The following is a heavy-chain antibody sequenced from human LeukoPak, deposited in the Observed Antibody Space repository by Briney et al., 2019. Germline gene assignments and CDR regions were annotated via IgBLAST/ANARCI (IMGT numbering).Heavy chain of an antibody. V-gene: IGHV1-69*01. CDR3: ASPKENSDYYFDS. J-gene: IGHJ4*02. Sequence: SAKVSCKASGGTLRNYAISWVRQAPGQGLEWMGGLIPLFGRAEYAQKFQGRVTITADEPTNTAYMELNFLRSEDTAVYYCASPKENSDYYFDSWGQGTLVAFSA. CDR2: LIPLFGRA. CDR1: GGTLRNYA. D-gene: IGHD4-11*01.